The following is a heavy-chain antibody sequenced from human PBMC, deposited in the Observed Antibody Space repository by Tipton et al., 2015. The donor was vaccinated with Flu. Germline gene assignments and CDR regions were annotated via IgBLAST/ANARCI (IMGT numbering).Heavy chain of an antibody. J-gene: IGHJ4*02. CDR2: IYPVDSDT. CDR3: VGHSGPEMATGFDY. D-gene: IGHD5-24*01. Sequence: LVQSGAEVKEPGESLKISCRGSGYSFTNHWIGWVRQMPGKGLEWMGIIYPVDSDTRYSPSFQGQVTISADKSISAAYLQWSSLKASDTAMYYCVGHSGPEMATGFDYWGQGTLVTVSS. CDR1: GYSFTNHW. V-gene: IGHV5-51*01.